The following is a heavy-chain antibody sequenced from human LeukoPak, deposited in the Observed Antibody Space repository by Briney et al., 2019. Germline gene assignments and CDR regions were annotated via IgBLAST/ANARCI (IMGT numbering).Heavy chain of an antibody. CDR3: TTSGTPFQY. CDR2: IKNEDDGGTT. Sequence: GGSLRLSCPASGSTFNNAWMSWVRLAPGKGLEWVGRIKNEDDGGTTDYAAPVKGRFTISRDDSKNMLYLQMNSLKTEDTAVYYCTTSGTPFQYWGQGTLVTVSS. J-gene: IGHJ4*02. CDR1: GSTFNNAW. V-gene: IGHV3-15*01. D-gene: IGHD3-10*01.